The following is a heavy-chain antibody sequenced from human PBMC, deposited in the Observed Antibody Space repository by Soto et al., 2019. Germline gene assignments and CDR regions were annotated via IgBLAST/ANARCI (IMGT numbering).Heavy chain of an antibody. D-gene: IGHD5-18*01. Sequence: PSETLSLTCTVSGGSITSSSHYWCWIRQPPGMALDWIGSGYYLGGAYYNPSLKGRVTISVDTSKNQFSLRLGSVTAADTGVYYCARHYGYNYGYIDYWGQGTLVTVSS. CDR2: GYYLGGA. CDR1: GGSITSSSHY. CDR3: ARHYGYNYGYIDY. V-gene: IGHV4-39*01. J-gene: IGHJ4*02.